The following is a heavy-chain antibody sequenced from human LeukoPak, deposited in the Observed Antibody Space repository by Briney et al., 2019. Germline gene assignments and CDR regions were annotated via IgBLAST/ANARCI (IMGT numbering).Heavy chain of an antibody. CDR2: INSDGSST. V-gene: IGHV3-74*01. CDR3: AKRTNSGSYLDAFDI. D-gene: IGHD1-26*01. J-gene: IGHJ3*02. CDR1: GFTFSSYW. Sequence: GGSLRLSCAASGFTFSSYWMHWVRQAPGKGLVWVSRINSDGSSTSYADSVKGRFTISRDNAKNTLYLQMNSLRAEDTAVYYCAKRTNSGSYLDAFDIWGQGTMVTVSS.